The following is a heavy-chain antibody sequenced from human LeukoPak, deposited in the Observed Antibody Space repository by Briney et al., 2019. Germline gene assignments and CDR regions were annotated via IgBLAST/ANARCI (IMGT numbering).Heavy chain of an antibody. CDR2: IYYSGST. V-gene: IGHV4-59*01. CDR1: GGSISSYY. J-gene: IGHJ6*02. Sequence: SETLSLTCTVSGGSISSYYWSWIRQPPGKGLEWIGYIYYSGSTNYNPSLKSRVTISVDTSKNQFSLKLSSVTAADTAVYYCARVPTYSSSWSYYYYGMDVWGQGTTVTVSS. CDR3: ARVPTYSSSWSYYYYGMDV. D-gene: IGHD6-13*01.